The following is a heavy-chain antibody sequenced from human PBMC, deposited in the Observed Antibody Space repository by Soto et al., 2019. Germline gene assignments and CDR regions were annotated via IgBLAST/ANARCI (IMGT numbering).Heavy chain of an antibody. CDR1: GFTFRSYG. J-gene: IGHJ6*02. Sequence: GGSLRLSCAASGFTFRSYGMHWVRQTPGKGLEWVAVISFDGSNKYYADSVKGRFTISRDNSKNTLYLQMNSLRAEDTAVYYCAKSNVVVAASDYYYGMDVWGQGTTVTVSS. CDR3: AKSNVVVAASDYYYGMDV. CDR2: ISFDGSNK. D-gene: IGHD2-15*01. V-gene: IGHV3-30*18.